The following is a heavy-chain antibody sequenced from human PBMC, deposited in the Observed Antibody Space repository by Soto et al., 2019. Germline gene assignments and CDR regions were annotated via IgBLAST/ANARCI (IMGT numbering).Heavy chain of an antibody. Sequence: GESLKISCKGSGYKFTNYWIIWVRQMPGKGLEWMGKIDPTESHTKYSPSFQGHVTISVDKSITTAYLQWNSLKASDTAIYYCASCAVGDYVLDVWGQGTTVTVSS. J-gene: IGHJ6*02. CDR3: ASCAVGDYVLDV. D-gene: IGHD1-26*01. V-gene: IGHV5-10-1*01. CDR2: IDPTESHT. CDR1: GYKFTNYW.